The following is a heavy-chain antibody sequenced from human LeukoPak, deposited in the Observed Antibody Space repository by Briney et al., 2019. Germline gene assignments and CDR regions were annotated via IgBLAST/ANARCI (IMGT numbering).Heavy chain of an antibody. J-gene: IGHJ4*02. Sequence: PSETLSLTCTVSGGSISSSSDYWGWVRQPPGKGLEWIESIYYSGSTYYHPSLKNQITISVDTSKNQFSLKLSSVPAADTAVYYCACFGRSGYQLPVKYYFDYWGQGTLVTVSS. CDR3: ACFGRSGYQLPVKYYFDY. D-gene: IGHD2-2*01. V-gene: IGHV4-39*01. CDR2: IYYSGST. CDR1: GGSISSSSDY.